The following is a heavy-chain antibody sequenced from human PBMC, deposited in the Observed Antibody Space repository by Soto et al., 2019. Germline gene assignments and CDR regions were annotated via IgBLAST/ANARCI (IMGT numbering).Heavy chain of an antibody. CDR3: ARGYCSGGSCFVFDY. CDR2: IYSGGST. CDR1: GFTVSSNY. Sequence: SGGSLRLSCAASGFTVSSNYMSWVRQAPGKGLEWVSVIYSGGSTYYADSVKGRFTISRHNSKNTLYLQMNSLRAEDTAVYYCARGYCSGGSCFVFDYWGQGTLVTVSS. J-gene: IGHJ4*02. V-gene: IGHV3-53*04. D-gene: IGHD2-15*01.